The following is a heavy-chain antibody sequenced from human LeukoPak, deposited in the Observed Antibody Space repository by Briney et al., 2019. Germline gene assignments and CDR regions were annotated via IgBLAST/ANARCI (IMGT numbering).Heavy chain of an antibody. D-gene: IGHD3-10*01. CDR2: IYTSGST. V-gene: IGHV4-4*07. CDR3: ARDAVTMVRGVIYYYYYYMDV. Sequence: SETLSLTCTVSGGSISSYYWSWIRQPAGKGLEWIGRIYTSGSTNYNPSLKSRVTMSVDTSKNQFSLKLSSVTAADTAVYYCARDAVTMVRGVIYYYYYYMDVWGKGTTVTVSS. CDR1: GGSISSYY. J-gene: IGHJ6*03.